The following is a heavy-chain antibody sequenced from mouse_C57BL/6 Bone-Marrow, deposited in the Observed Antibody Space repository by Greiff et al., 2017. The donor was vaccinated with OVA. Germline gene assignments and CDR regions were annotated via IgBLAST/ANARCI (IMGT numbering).Heavy chain of an antibody. J-gene: IGHJ2*01. CDR3: TREYYYGSPDY. CDR2: IDPETGGT. D-gene: IGHD1-1*01. V-gene: IGHV1-15*01. CDR1: GYTFTDYE. Sequence: QVQLQQSGAELVRPGASVTLSCKASGYTFTDYEMHWVKQTPVHGLEWIGAIDPETGGTAYNQKFKGKAILTADKSSRTAYMELRSLTSEDSAVYYCTREYYYGSPDYWGQGTTLTVSS.